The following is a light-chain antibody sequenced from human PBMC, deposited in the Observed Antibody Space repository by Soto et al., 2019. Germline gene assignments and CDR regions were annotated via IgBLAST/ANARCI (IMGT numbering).Light chain of an antibody. Sequence: EIVLTQSPDTLSLSPGERATLSCSASQSVSSSHLAWYQQKPGQAPRLLIYGASNRATGIPDRFTGSGSGTDFTLTISRLEPEDFAVYYCQQYGISPRTFGQGTRLEIK. CDR2: GAS. CDR1: QSVSSSH. CDR3: QQYGISPRT. V-gene: IGKV3-20*01. J-gene: IGKJ5*01.